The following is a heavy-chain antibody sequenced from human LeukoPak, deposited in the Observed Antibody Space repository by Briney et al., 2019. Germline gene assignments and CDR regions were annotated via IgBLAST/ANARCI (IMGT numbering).Heavy chain of an antibody. D-gene: IGHD2-15*01. J-gene: IGHJ5*01. V-gene: IGHV1-2*02. CDR2: INPNTGVT. CDR1: GYTFTGYY. Sequence: GASVKVSCKASGYTFTGYYMHWVRQAPGQGLEWMGWINPNTGVTNCAQRFQGRVTMTRDTSISTAYMELSRLRSDDTAVYYCARDLVAAILGCWFDSWGQGTLVTVSS. CDR3: ARDLVAAILGCWFDS.